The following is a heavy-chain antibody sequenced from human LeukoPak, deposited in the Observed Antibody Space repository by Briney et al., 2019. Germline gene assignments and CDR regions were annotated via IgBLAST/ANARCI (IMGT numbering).Heavy chain of an antibody. J-gene: IGHJ4*02. D-gene: IGHD3-10*01. CDR2: IYPGDSDT. CDR3: ARQRGWGSYGSGTYLDY. CDR1: GYSFATYW. V-gene: IGHV5-51*01. Sequence: GESLKISCKVSGYSFATYWIGWVRQMPGKGLEWMGIIYPGDSDTRYNPSFQGQVTISADKSISTAYLQWSSLKASDTAMYYCARQRGWGSYGSGTYLDYWGQGTLVTVSS.